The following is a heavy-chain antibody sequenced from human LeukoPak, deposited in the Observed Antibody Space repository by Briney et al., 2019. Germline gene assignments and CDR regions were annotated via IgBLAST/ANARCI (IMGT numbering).Heavy chain of an antibody. CDR3: ARGTRDGYNGGFDY. J-gene: IGHJ4*02. CDR1: GYTFTGYY. Sequence: ASVKVSCKASGYTFTGYYMHWVRQAPGQGLEWMGWINPNSGGTNYAQKFQGRVTMTRDTSISTACMELSRLRSDDTAVYYCARGTRDGYNGGFDYWGQGTLVTVSS. CDR2: INPNSGGT. D-gene: IGHD5-24*01. V-gene: IGHV1-2*02.